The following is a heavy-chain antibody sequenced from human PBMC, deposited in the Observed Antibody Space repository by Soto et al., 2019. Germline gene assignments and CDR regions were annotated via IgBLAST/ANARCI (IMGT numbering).Heavy chain of an antibody. CDR1: GFTFSSYW. V-gene: IGHV3-74*01. CDR3: ARRDQXAYYYGMDV. D-gene: IGHD2-21*01. Sequence: EVQLVESGGGLVQPGGSLRLSCAASGFTFSSYWMNWVRQAPGKGLVWVSRINSDGSSTSYVDSVKGRFTISRDNAKNTLYLQMNSLRAEDTAVYYCARRDQXAYYYGMDVWGQGTTVTVSS. CDR2: INSDGSST. J-gene: IGHJ6*02.